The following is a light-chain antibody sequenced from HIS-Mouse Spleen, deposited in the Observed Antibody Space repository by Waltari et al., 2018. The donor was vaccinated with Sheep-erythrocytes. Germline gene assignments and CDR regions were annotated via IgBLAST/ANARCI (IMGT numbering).Light chain of an antibody. CDR2: GAS. Sequence: EIVMTQSPATLSVSPGERATLSCRASQSVSSNLAWYQQKPGQAPRLLIYGASTRATGIPARFSGSGSGTEFTLTICSMQSEDFAVYYCQQYNNWPPWTFGQGTRWKSN. V-gene: IGKV3-15*01. CDR3: QQYNNWPPWT. CDR1: QSVSSN. J-gene: IGKJ1*01.